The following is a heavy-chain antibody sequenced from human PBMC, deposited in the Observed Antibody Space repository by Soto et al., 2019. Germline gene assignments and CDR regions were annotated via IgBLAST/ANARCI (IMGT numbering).Heavy chain of an antibody. CDR3: AKTDKFHSQSSGWANRFDS. CDR2: XXTSAGST. D-gene: IGHD6-19*01. V-gene: IGHV3-23*01. J-gene: IGHJ4*02. Sequence: EVQLLESGGDLAQPGGSLRLICAASGFTFSNYAMTWVRQSPGKGLXLVSXXTSAGSTFYGDTVKGRFTISRDNSKSTLYLQMNSLGAEDTAVYYCAKTDKFHSQSSGWANRFDSWGQGTLVTVSS. CDR1: GFTFSNYA.